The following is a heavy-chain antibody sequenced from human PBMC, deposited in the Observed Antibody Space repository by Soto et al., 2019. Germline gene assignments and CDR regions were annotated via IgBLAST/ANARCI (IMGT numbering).Heavy chain of an antibody. CDR1: GGTFSSYT. D-gene: IGHD5-18*01. V-gene: IGHV1-69*02. Sequence: SVKVSCKASGGTFSSYTISWVRQAPGQGLEWMGRIIPILGIANYAQKFQGRVTITADKSTSTAYMELSSLRSEDTAVYYCASSGYSYGQHPNWFDPWGQGTLVTVSS. CDR3: ASSGYSYGQHPNWFDP. CDR2: IIPILGIA. J-gene: IGHJ5*02.